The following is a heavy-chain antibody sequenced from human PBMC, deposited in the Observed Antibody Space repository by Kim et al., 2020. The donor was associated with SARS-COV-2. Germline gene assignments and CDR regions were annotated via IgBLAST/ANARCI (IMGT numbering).Heavy chain of an antibody. J-gene: IGHJ4*02. D-gene: IGHD6-13*01. V-gene: IGHV6-1*01. CDR3: ARDIPDSGTGFVY. Sequence: YAVSMKSRISINPDRAENQFALQLNAVTPEDTAVYYCARDIPDSGTGFVYWGQGTLVTVSS.